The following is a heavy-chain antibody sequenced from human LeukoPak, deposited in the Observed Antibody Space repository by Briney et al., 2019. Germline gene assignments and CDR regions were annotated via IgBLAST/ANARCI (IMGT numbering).Heavy chain of an antibody. Sequence: SETLSLTCSVSGGSMSDSYWYWIRHSAATGMEWIGRIHAIGSTNYNPFLEGRVIMSLDMSKRQFSLTLSAVTAADTATYYCARILDRDVWGQGTLVTVSP. CDR1: GGSMSDSY. CDR2: IHAIGST. D-gene: IGHD3-22*01. J-gene: IGHJ3*01. CDR3: ARILDRDV. V-gene: IGHV4-4*07.